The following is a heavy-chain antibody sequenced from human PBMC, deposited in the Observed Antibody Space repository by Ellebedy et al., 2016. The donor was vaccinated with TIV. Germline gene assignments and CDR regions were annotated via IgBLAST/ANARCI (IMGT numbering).Heavy chain of an antibody. CDR3: VMMTLVVVVSLGYFDF. V-gene: IGHV4-39*01. Sequence: MPSETLSLTCSVSGGSINNTNSYWGWIRQSPGKGLEWLGTIYNVGSTVYSPSLRGRVTLSADTSKNQFSLRLTSVTAADTAVYFCVMMTLVVVVSLGYFDFWGQGALVTVST. CDR1: GGSINNTNSY. D-gene: IGHD2-21*01. CDR2: IYNVGST. J-gene: IGHJ4*02.